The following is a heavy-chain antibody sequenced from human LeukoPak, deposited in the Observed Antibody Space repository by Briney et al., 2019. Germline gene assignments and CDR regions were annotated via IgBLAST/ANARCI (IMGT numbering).Heavy chain of an antibody. D-gene: IGHD3-10*01. Sequence: PGGSLRLSCAASGFTFSRYDMHWVHQGTRKGLEWVSAIGTAGDTYYPGSVKGRFTISRENAKNSLYLQMNSLRAGDTAVYYCARGPFELVWFGERGWYFDLWGRGTLVTVSS. CDR3: ARGPFELVWFGERGWYFDL. J-gene: IGHJ2*01. V-gene: IGHV3-13*01. CDR2: IGTAGDT. CDR1: GFTFSRYD.